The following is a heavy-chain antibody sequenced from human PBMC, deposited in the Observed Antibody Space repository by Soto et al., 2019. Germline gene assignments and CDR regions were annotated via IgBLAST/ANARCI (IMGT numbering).Heavy chain of an antibody. CDR2: IKQDGSEK. J-gene: IGHJ4*02. CDR1: GFTFTTYW. D-gene: IGHD3-10*01. CDR3: ARGGPYGSGSSFYTY. V-gene: IGHV3-7*01. Sequence: GSLRLSCAASGFTFTTYWMTWVRQAPGKGLEWVANIKQDGSEKYYADSVRGRFTISRDNVKNSLYLRMSSLRAEDTAVYYCARGGPYGSGSSFYTYWGQGTLVTVSS.